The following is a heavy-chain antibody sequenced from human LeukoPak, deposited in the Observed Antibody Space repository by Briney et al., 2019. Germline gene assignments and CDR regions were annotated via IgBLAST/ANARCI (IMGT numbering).Heavy chain of an antibody. V-gene: IGHV5-51*01. J-gene: IGHJ3*02. D-gene: IGHD1-26*01. CDR3: ARSRAPGAAHAFDI. CDR2: IYAGDTQT. CDR1: GYSFHNLW. Sequence: GESLKIPRDGFGYSFHNLWIGLVRQIPGKGLGGMGFIYAGDTQTRYSTSFQGQVTSSGDNSIKSAYQQWSSLEAADIAMYYCARSRAPGAAHAFDIWGQGTMVTVSS.